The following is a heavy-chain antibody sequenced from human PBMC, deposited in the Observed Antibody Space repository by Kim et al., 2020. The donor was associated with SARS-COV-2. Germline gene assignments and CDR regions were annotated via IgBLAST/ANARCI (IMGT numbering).Heavy chain of an antibody. D-gene: IGHD4-17*01. CDR1: GFTVSSNY. Sequence: GGSLRLSCAASGFTVSSNYMSWVRQAPGKGLEWVSVIYSGGSTYYADSVKGRFTISRDNSKNTLYLQMNSLRAEDTAVYYCAIQFKATVTTDYYYYGMDVWGQGTTVTVSS. CDR2: IYSGGST. CDR3: AIQFKATVTTDYYYYGMDV. V-gene: IGHV3-53*01. J-gene: IGHJ6*02.